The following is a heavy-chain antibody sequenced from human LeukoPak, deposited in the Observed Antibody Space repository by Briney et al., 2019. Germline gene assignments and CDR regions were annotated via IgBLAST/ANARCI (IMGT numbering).Heavy chain of an antibody. Sequence: GASVKVSCKASGYTFTSYYTHWVRQAPGQGLEWMGIINPSGGSTSYAQKFQGRVTMTRDTSTSTVYMELSSLRSEDTAVYYCARDLRYCSSTSCYEGTNDAFDIWGQGTMVTVSS. CDR3: ARDLRYCSSTSCYEGTNDAFDI. J-gene: IGHJ3*02. CDR1: GYTFTSYY. CDR2: INPSGGST. V-gene: IGHV1-46*03. D-gene: IGHD2-2*01.